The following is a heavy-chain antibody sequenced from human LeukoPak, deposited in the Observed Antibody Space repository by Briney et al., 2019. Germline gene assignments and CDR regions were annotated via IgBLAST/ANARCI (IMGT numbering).Heavy chain of an antibody. CDR2: MSITENT. J-gene: IGHJ4*02. V-gene: IGHV4-4*07. CDR1: GASVTDYY. D-gene: IGHD3-10*01. Sequence: SGTLSLTCTVSGASVTDYYWTWIRQPAGKGLEWIGRMSITENTYYSPSLESRVTISVDGSKNQFSLNLTSLTAADTAVYYCARLEGSGAPVYWGQGIRVTVSS. CDR3: ARLEGSGAPVY.